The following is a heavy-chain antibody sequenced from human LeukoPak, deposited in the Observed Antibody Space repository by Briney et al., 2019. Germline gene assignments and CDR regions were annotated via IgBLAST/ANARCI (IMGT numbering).Heavy chain of an antibody. J-gene: IGHJ3*02. D-gene: IGHD6-13*01. CDR3: AREDRGYSSSWYANNAFDT. CDR1: GGTFSSYA. CDR2: IIPILGIA. V-gene: IGHV1-69*04. Sequence: GSSVKVSCKASGGTFSSYAISWVRQAPGQGLEWMGRIIPILGIANYAQKFQGRVTITADKSTSTAYMELSSLRSEDTAVYYCAREDRGYSSSWYANNAFDTWGQGTMVTVSS.